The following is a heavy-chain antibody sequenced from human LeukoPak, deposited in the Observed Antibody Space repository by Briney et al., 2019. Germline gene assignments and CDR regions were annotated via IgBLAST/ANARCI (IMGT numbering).Heavy chain of an antibody. V-gene: IGHV3-74*01. CDR3: VSFYETY. Sequence: GGSLRLSCAASGNYWMHWVRQAPGKGLVWVSHINSDGSWTSYADSVKGRFTISKDNSKNTVYLQMNSLRAEDTAVYYCVSFYETYWGRGTLVTVSS. J-gene: IGHJ4*02. CDR1: GNYW. CDR2: INSDGSWT. D-gene: IGHD2/OR15-2a*01.